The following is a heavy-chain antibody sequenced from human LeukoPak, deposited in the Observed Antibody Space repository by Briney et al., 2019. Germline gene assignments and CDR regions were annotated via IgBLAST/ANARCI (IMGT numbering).Heavy chain of an antibody. CDR1: GGTFNSYA. V-gene: IGHV1-69*06. D-gene: IGHD3-22*01. Sequence: SVKVSCKASGGTFNSYAISWVRQAPGQGLEWMGGIIPIFGTANYAQKFQGRVTITADKSTSTAYMELSSLRSEDTAVYYCARSRDYYDSSGAPIGLDYWGQGTLVTVSS. CDR3: ARSRDYYDSSGAPIGLDY. J-gene: IGHJ4*02. CDR2: IIPIFGTA.